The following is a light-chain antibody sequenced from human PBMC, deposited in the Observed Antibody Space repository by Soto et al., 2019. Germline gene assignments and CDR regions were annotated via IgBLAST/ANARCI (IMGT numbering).Light chain of an antibody. CDR2: DTS. V-gene: IGKV3-20*01. Sequence: IVLTQSPGTLSLSPGERATLSCRASQSVGRRYLAWYQQKPGQAPRLLIYDTSDRASDIPDRFSGSGSGTDCTLTISRLVPEDFAVYYCQHQGTFGGGTKVEIK. CDR3: QHQGT. CDR1: QSVGRRY. J-gene: IGKJ4*01.